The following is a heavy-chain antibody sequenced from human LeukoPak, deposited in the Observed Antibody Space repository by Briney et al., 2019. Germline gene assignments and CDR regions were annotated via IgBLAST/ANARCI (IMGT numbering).Heavy chain of an antibody. CDR3: ARDSNLRGSYLAFDI. CDR2: VYSTGST. J-gene: IGHJ3*02. Sequence: SETLSLACTVSGGSISSYYWSWIRQPAGKGLECIGRVYSTGSTYYNPSLKSRVTMSVDTSKNQFSLKLSSVTAADTAVYYCARDSNLRGSYLAFDIWGQGTMVTVSS. D-gene: IGHD1-26*01. V-gene: IGHV4-4*07. CDR1: GGSISSYY.